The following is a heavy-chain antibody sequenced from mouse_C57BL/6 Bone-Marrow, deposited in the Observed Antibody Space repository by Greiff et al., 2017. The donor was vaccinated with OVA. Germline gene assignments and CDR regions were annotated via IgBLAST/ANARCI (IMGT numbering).Heavy chain of an antibody. CDR2: IHPNSGST. V-gene: IGHV1-64*01. J-gene: IGHJ1*03. CDR3: ARSPYYYGSRGYFDV. Sequence: QVQLQQSGAELVKPGASVKLSCKASGYTFTSYWMHWVKQRPGQGLEWIGMIHPNSGSTNYNEKFKSKATLTVDKSSSTAYMQLSSLTSEDSAVYYCARSPYYYGSRGYFDVWGTGTTVTVSS. D-gene: IGHD1-1*01. CDR1: GYTFTSYW.